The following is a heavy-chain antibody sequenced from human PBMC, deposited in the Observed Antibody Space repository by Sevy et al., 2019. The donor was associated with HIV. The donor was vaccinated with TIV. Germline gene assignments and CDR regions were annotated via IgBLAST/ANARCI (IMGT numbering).Heavy chain of an antibody. V-gene: IGHV3-23*01. J-gene: IGHJ5*02. Sequence: GGSLRLSCAASGFTFSSYAMSWVRQAPGKGLEWVSAIGGSGGSTYYADSVKGRFTISRDNSKNTLYLQMNSLRAEDTAVYYCAKAPMVRGLVQGFDPWGQGTLVTVSS. CDR2: IGGSGGST. D-gene: IGHD3-10*01. CDR1: GFTFSSYA. CDR3: AKAPMVRGLVQGFDP.